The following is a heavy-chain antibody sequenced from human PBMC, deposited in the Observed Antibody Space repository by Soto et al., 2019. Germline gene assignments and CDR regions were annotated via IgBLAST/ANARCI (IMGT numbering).Heavy chain of an antibody. CDR1: GGSISSGAYY. V-gene: IGHV4-30-4*01. CDR3: AREWSYYYDSSGYDFGLVRCYGMDV. D-gene: IGHD3-22*01. J-gene: IGHJ6*02. CDR2: IYYSGST. Sequence: QVQLQESGPGLVKPSQTLSLTCTVSGGSISSGAYYWSWIRQPPGKGLEWIGYIYYSGSTYYYPSHESRVTISVDTFKSLFFLKLSSVTAADTAVYYCAREWSYYYDSSGYDFGLVRCYGMDVWGQGTTVTVSS.